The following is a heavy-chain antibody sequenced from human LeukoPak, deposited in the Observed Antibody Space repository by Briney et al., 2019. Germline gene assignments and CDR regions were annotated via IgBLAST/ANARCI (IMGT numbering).Heavy chain of an antibody. CDR3: ARDSGNGSNDY. V-gene: IGHV1-2*06. Sequence: GASVKVSCKASGYTFTDYYMHWVRQAPGQGLEWMGRINPNSGSTNYAQKFQGRVTMTRDTSISTAYMELSSLRSEDAAVYYCARDSGNGSNDYWGQGTLVTVSS. J-gene: IGHJ4*02. CDR2: INPNSGST. CDR1: GYTFTDYY. D-gene: IGHD1-26*01.